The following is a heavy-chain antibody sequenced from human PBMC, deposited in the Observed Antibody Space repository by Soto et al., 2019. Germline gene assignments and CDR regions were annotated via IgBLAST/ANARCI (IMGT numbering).Heavy chain of an antibody. CDR1: GFTFSNSW. CDR3: TTDELVVVVAATLVSFDY. J-gene: IGHJ4*02. Sequence: EVQLVESGGGLVKPGGSLRLSCEASGFTFSNSWMRWVRQAPGKGLEWVGRIKSKTAGGTTDYAAPVKGRFTIARDDSKNPLYLQMNSLKTEDTAVYYCTTDELVVVVAATLVSFDYWGQGPLVTVSS. CDR2: IKSKTAGGTT. V-gene: IGHV3-15*01. D-gene: IGHD2-15*01.